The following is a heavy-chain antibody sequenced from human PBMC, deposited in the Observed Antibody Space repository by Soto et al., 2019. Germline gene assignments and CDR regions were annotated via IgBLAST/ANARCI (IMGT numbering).Heavy chain of an antibody. Sequence: GGSLRLSCAASGFTFSSYGMHWVRQAPGKGLGWVAVISYDGSNKYYADSVKGRFTISRDNSKNTLYLQMNSLRAEDTAVYYCAKSGITGTTNLPSPIFWGQGTLVTVSS. CDR1: GFTFSSYG. D-gene: IGHD1-7*01. V-gene: IGHV3-30*18. J-gene: IGHJ4*02. CDR2: ISYDGSNK. CDR3: AKSGITGTTNLPSPIF.